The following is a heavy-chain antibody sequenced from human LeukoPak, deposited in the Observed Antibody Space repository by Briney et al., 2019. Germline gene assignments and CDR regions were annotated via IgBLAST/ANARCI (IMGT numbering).Heavy chain of an antibody. D-gene: IGHD2-15*01. V-gene: IGHV4-4*02. CDR2: IYHSGST. J-gene: IGHJ4*02. CDR1: GGSISSSNW. CDR3: AREPEGGSCFFDY. Sequence: SETLSLTCTVSGGSISSSNWWSGVRQPPGKGLEWIGEIYHSGSTNYNPSLKSRVTISVDKSKNQFSLKLSSVTAADTAVYYCAREPEGGSCFFDYWGQGTLVTVSS.